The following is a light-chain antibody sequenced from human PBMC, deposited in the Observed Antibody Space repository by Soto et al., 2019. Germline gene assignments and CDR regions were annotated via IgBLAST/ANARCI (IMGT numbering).Light chain of an antibody. J-gene: IGLJ2*01. CDR2: DVS. CDR3: SSYTISSTLV. CDR1: SSDVGGYNY. V-gene: IGLV2-14*03. Sequence: QSALTQPASVSGSPGQSITISCTGTSSDVGGYNYVSWYQHHPGKAPKVMIYDVSNRPSGVSNRFSGSKSGNTASLTISGLQAEDEADYYSSSYTISSTLVFGGGTKLTVL.